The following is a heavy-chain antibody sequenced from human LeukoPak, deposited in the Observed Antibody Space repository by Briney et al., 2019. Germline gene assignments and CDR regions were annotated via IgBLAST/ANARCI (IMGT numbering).Heavy chain of an antibody. CDR1: GFTFNNYA. J-gene: IGHJ5*02. Sequence: GGSLRLSCVASGFTFNNYAMCWVRQAPGKGLEWVSAIIRSGGSTYYADSVKGRFTISRDNSKNTLYLQMNSLRAEDTAVYYCAVYCSSTSCYSSASWGQGTLVTVSS. V-gene: IGHV3-23*01. CDR2: IIRSGGST. CDR3: AVYCSSTSCYSSAS. D-gene: IGHD2-2*01.